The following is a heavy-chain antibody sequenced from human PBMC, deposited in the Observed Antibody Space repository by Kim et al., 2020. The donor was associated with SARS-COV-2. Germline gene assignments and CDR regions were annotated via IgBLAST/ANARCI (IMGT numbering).Heavy chain of an antibody. J-gene: IGHJ4*02. CDR1: GFTFSSYG. CDR2: ITGSGNTT. CDR3: AKVRLASLYSNFDY. Sequence: GGSLRLSCAASGFTFSSYGMTWIRQAPGKGLQWVSAITGSGNTTYFAASVRGLLTISRANSRNMLYLQMNSLRAEDTALYYCAKVRLASLYSNFDYWGQGTLGSVSS. D-gene: IGHD2-21*01. V-gene: IGHV3-23*01.